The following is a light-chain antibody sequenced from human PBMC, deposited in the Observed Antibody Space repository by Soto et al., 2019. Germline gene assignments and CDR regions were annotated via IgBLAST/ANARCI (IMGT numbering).Light chain of an antibody. J-gene: IGKJ1*01. Sequence: DIVLTQSPGFLSLYRGERATLSCRASQTVNSIYFAWYQRKPGQAPRLLIYGASNRPTGIPDRFSGSGSGTDFTLTISRLEAEDFGVYYCQQYDTSPRTFGQGTKVEIK. CDR2: GAS. CDR1: QTVNSIY. CDR3: QQYDTSPRT. V-gene: IGKV3-20*01.